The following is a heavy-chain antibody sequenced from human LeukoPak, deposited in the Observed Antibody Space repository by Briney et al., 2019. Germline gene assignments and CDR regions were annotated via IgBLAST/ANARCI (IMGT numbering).Heavy chain of an antibody. CDR3: AGEPTSTAMDY. CDR2: ISSSGRTI. CDR1: GFTFSTYS. Sequence: GGSLRLSCAASGFTFSTYSVNWVRQAPGKGLQWISYISSSGRTIYYADSVKGRFTISRDNAKNSLYLQMNSLRAEDTAVYYCAGEPTSTAMDYWGQGTLVTVSS. V-gene: IGHV3-48*04. J-gene: IGHJ4*02. D-gene: IGHD5-18*01.